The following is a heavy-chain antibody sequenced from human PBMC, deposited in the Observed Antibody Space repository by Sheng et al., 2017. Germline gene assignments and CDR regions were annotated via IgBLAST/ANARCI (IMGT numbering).Heavy chain of an antibody. CDR2: IRYDGSNK. CDR1: GFTFSSYG. CDR3: AKDSREQWLVPMSWFDP. Sequence: QVQLVESGGGVVQPGGSLRLSCAASGFTFSSYGMHWVRQAPGKGLEWVAFIRYDGSNKYYADSVKGRFTISRDNSKNTLYLQMNSLRAEDTAVYYCAKDSREQWLVPMSWFDPWGQGTLVTVSS. D-gene: IGHD6-19*01. V-gene: IGHV3-30*02. J-gene: IGHJ5*02.